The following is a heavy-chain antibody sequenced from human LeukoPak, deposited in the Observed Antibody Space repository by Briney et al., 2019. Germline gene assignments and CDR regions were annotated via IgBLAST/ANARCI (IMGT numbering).Heavy chain of an antibody. Sequence: LSGGSLRLSCAASGFTFSNYAMSWVRQGPGKGLEWVSGISGSGGTTYYADSVKGRFTISRDNSKNTLYLQLNRPRTEDTAVYYCAKEGTWDWNYWGQGALVTVSS. CDR2: ISGSGGTT. CDR3: AKEGTWDWNY. D-gene: IGHD3/OR15-3a*01. J-gene: IGHJ4*02. V-gene: IGHV3-23*01. CDR1: GFTFSNYA.